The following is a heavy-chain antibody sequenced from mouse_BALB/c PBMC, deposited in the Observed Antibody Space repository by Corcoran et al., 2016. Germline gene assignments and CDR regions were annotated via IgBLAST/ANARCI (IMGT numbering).Heavy chain of an antibody. CDR1: GYSFTGYT. CDR3: ASRYDWYFDV. D-gene: IGHD2-14*01. J-gene: IGHJ1*01. Sequence: EVQLQQSGPELVKPGASMKISCKASGYSFTGYTMNWVKQSHGKNREWIGLINPYNGGTSYNQKFKGKATLTVDKSSSTAYMELLSLTSEDSAVYYGASRYDWYFDVWGAGTTVTVSS. V-gene: IGHV1-18*01. CDR2: INPYNGGT.